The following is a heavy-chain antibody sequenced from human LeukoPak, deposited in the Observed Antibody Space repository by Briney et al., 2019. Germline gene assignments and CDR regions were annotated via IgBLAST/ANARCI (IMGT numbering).Heavy chain of an antibody. J-gene: IGHJ5*02. V-gene: IGHV4-61*01. CDR1: GGSVSSGTYY. CDR3: ARANTVSRITIFGLRIWYWFDP. CDR2: IYNTGST. D-gene: IGHD3-3*01. Sequence: PSETLSLTCTVSGGSVSSGTYYWSWIRQPPGKGLEWIGYIYNTGSTNYNPSLKSRVTISLDTSKNQFSLKLSSVTAADTAVYYCARANTVSRITIFGLRIWYWFDPWGQGTLVTVSS.